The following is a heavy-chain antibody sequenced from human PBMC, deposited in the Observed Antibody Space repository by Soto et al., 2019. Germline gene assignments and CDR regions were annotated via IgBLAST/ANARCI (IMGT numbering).Heavy chain of an antibody. V-gene: IGHV3-7*03. CDR3: ARVGSGSYTPLFDX. CDR2: IKQDGSEK. CDR1: GFTFSSYW. D-gene: IGHD3-10*01. J-gene: IGHJ4*02. Sequence: GGSLRLSCAASGFTFSSYWMSWVRQAPGKGLEWVANIKQDGSEKYYVDSVKGRFTISRDNAKNSLYLQMNSLRAEETAVYYCARVGSGSYTPLFDXWGQGTLVTVSX.